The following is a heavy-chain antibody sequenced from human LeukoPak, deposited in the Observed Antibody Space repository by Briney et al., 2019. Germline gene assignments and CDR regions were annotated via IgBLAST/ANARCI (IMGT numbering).Heavy chain of an antibody. CDR1: GGTFSSYA. J-gene: IGHJ1*01. D-gene: IGHD6-13*01. Sequence: GASVKVSCKASGGTFSSYAISWVRQAPGQGLEWMGRIIPILGIANYAQKFQGRVTITADKSTSTAYMELSSLRSEDTAVYYCVIGSSFEYFRHWGQGTLVTVSS. CDR2: IIPILGIA. V-gene: IGHV1-69*04. CDR3: VIGSSFEYFRH.